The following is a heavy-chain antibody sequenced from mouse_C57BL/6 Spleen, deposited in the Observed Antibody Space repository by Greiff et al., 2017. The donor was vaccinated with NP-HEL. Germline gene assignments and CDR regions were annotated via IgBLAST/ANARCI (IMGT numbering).Heavy chain of an antibody. CDR2: IWSGGST. V-gene: IGHV2-2*01. CDR3: ARNYANWYYFDY. Sequence: QVQLKESGPGLVQPSQSLSITCTVSGFSLTSYGVHWVRQSPGKGLEWLGVIWSGGSTDYNAAFISRLSISKDNSKSQVFFKMNSLQADDTAIYYCARNYANWYYFDYWGQGTTLTVSS. D-gene: IGHD4-1*01. CDR1: GFSLTSYG. J-gene: IGHJ2*01.